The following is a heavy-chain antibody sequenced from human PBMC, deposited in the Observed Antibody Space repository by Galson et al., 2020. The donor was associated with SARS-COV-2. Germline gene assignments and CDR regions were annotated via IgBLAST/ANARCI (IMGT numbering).Heavy chain of an antibody. CDR2: ISYDGSNK. J-gene: IGHJ4*02. V-gene: IGHV3-30*04. CDR3: ARDGIRRYYYGSGSPIDY. D-gene: IGHD3-10*01. Sequence: GESLKISCAASGFTLSSYAMHWVRQAPCKGLEWVAVISYDGSNKYYADSVKGRFTSPRDNSKNTLYLQMNSLRAEDTAVYYCARDGIRRYYYGSGSPIDYWGQGTLVTVSS. CDR1: GFTLSSYA.